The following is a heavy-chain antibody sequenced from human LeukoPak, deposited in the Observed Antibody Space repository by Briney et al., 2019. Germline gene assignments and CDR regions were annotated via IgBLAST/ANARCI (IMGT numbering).Heavy chain of an antibody. D-gene: IGHD2-15*01. CDR2: IYHSGST. J-gene: IGHJ6*04. CDR1: GYSISSGYY. Sequence: SETLSLICAVSGYSISSGYYWGWIRQPPGKGLEWIGSIYHSGSTYYNPSLTSRVTISIDTSKNQFCQKLSSVTAADTAVYYCARGYCSGGSCSYYGMDVWGKGTTVTVSS. V-gene: IGHV4-38-2*01. CDR3: ARGYCSGGSCSYYGMDV.